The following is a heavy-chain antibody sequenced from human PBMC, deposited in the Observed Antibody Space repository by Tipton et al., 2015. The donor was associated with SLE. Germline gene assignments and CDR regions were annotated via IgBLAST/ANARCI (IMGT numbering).Heavy chain of an antibody. D-gene: IGHD2-2*01. CDR1: GGSFSGYY. CDR3: ARGLIGYCSRTSCHRGYYYYYMDV. J-gene: IGHJ6*03. CDR2: INHSGST. V-gene: IGHV4-34*01. Sequence: TLSLTCAVYGGSFSGYYWSWIRQPPGKGLEGSGEINHSGSTNYNQSLKRGITISVETTKNQFSLKLSSVTAADPAVYYCARGLIGYCSRTSCHRGYYYYYMDVWGKGTTVTASS.